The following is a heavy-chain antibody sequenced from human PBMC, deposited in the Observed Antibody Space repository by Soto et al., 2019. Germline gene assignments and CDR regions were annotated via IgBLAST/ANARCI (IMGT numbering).Heavy chain of an antibody. J-gene: IGHJ2*01. CDR2: IRGDGSST. CDR3: ARVAVAAPRSWYFDL. Sequence: EVQLVESGGGLVQPGGSRRLSSAASGFTFSDYWMHWFRQAPGKGLVWVSRIRGDGSSTSHADSVKGRLTISRDNAKDTLYLQMNSLTVEDTAIYYCARVAVAAPRSWYFDLWGRGTLVTVSS. D-gene: IGHD6-13*01. CDR1: GFTFSDYW. V-gene: IGHV3-74*01.